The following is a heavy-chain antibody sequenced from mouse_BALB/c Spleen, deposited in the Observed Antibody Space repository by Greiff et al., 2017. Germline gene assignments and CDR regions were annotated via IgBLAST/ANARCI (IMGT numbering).Heavy chain of an antibody. D-gene: IGHD1-2*01. V-gene: IGHV1-9*01. Sequence: QVQLQQSGAELMKPGASVKISCKATGYTFSSYWIEWVKQRPGHGLEWIGEILPGSGSTNYNEKFKGKATFTADTSSNTAYMQLSSLTSEDSAVYYCARGYQFLYYAMDYWGQGTSVTVSS. CDR3: ARGYQFLYYAMDY. J-gene: IGHJ4*01. CDR2: ILPGSGST. CDR1: GYTFSSYW.